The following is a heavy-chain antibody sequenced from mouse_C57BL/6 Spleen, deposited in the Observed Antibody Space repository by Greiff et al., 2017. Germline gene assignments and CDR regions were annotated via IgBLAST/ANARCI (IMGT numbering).Heavy chain of an antibody. J-gene: IGHJ2*01. V-gene: IGHV5-4*01. CDR2: ISDGGSYT. Sequence: EVQLVESGGGLVKPGGSLKLSCAASGFTFSSYAMSWVRQTPEKRLEWVATISDGGSYTYYPDNVKGRFTISRDNAKNNLYLQMSHLKSEDTAMYYCARNYDGSRVPFDYWGQGTTLTVSS. D-gene: IGHD1-1*01. CDR3: ARNYDGSRVPFDY. CDR1: GFTFSSYA.